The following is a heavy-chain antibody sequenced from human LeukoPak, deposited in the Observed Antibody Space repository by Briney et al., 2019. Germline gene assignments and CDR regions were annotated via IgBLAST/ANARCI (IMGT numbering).Heavy chain of an antibody. Sequence: GAPVKVSCKASGYTFTGYYMHWVRQAPGQGLEWMGWINPNSGDTNYAQKFQGRVTMTRDTSISTAYMELSRLRSDDTAVYYCARGVVVPAAGNNWFDPWGQGTLVTVSS. CDR2: INPNSGDT. V-gene: IGHV1-2*02. D-gene: IGHD2-2*01. J-gene: IGHJ5*02. CDR3: ARGVVVPAAGNNWFDP. CDR1: GYTFTGYY.